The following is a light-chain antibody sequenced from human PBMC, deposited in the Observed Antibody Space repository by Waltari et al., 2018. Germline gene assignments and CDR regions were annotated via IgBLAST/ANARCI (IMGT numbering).Light chain of an antibody. CDR2: AAS. V-gene: IGKV1-39*01. J-gene: IGKJ1*01. CDR1: QTIKNY. Sequence: DIQMTQSPSSLSASVGDRVTITCRASQTIKNYLNWYYHKPGKAPELLIYAASSLQTGVPSRFRGSASGTNFTLTISSLQPEDFALYYCQQSYVPPWTFGQGTKVESK. CDR3: QQSYVPPWT.